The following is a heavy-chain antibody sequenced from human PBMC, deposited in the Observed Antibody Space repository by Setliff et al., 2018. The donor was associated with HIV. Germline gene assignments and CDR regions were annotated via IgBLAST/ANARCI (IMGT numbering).Heavy chain of an antibody. CDR3: ARLETARSFDI. J-gene: IGHJ4*01. CDR2: ISSTSTYI. Sequence: KPGGSLRLSCAASGFTFNTYSLNWVRQAQGKGREWFSSISSTSTYINYADSVRGRFTVSRDNAKNSVFMQMNRLRGEDTGVYYCARLETARSFDIWGLGTMVTVSS. V-gene: IGHV3-21*06. CDR1: GFTFNTYS. D-gene: IGHD1-1*01.